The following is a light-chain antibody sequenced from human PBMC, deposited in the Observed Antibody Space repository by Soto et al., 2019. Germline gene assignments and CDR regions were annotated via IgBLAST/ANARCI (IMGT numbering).Light chain of an antibody. CDR1: QSISDT. CDR2: GAS. CDR3: QQYGSSGT. Sequence: EIAITQSPSTLSVSPGGRATLSCRASQSISDTLAWYQQKPGQAPRPLIYGASRRATGIPDRFSGSGSGTDFTLTISRLEPEDFAVYYCQQYGSSGTFGQGTKVDI. J-gene: IGKJ1*01. V-gene: IGKV3-20*01.